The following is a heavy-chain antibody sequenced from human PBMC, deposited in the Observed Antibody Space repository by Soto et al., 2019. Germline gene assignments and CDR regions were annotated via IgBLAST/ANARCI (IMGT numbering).Heavy chain of an antibody. CDR3: ARLKTTVPDAILWYNWLDP. D-gene: IGHD2-2*02. CDR1: GGSISSSSYY. J-gene: IGHJ5*02. V-gene: IGHV4-39*01. CDR2: IYYSGST. Sequence: SETLSLTCTVSGGSISSSSYYWGWIRQPPGKGLEWIGSIYYSGSTYYNPSLKSRVTISVDTSKNQFSLKLSSVTAADTAVYYCARLKTTVPDAILWYNWLDPWGQGTLVTVYS.